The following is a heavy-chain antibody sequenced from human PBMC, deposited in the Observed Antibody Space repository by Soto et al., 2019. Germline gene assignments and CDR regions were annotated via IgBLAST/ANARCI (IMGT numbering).Heavy chain of an antibody. V-gene: IGHV3-15*01. CDR3: TTTSYADWYFDL. Sequence: GGSLRLSCVASGFTFSNAWMSWVRQAPGKGLEWVGRIKSKTDGGTTVYAAPLKGRCLISRDDSKDTLCLQIDSLKTEDTALYYCTTTSYADWYFDLWGRGTLVTVSS. CDR2: IKSKTDGGTT. J-gene: IGHJ2*01. CDR1: GFTFSNAW. D-gene: IGHD1-26*01.